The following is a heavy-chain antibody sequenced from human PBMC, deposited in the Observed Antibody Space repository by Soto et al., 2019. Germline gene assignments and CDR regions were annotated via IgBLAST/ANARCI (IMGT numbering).Heavy chain of an antibody. V-gene: IGHV4-61*01. CDR1: GGSVSSGSYY. D-gene: IGHD5-12*01. CDR3: ARDGMATYSFDI. Sequence: QVQLQESGPGLVKPSETLSLTCTVSGGSVSSGSYYWSWIRQPPGKGLEWIGHIYYSGSTNNNPSLKSRVTISVDTSKNQFSLRLSSVTAADTAVYYCARDGMATYSFDIWGQGTMVTVSS. J-gene: IGHJ3*02. CDR2: IYYSGST.